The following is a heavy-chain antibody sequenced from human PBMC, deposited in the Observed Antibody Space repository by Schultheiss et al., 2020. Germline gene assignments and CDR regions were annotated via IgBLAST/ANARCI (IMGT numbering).Heavy chain of an antibody. V-gene: IGHV4-39*07. J-gene: IGHJ6*03. CDR1: GGSISSSSYY. Sequence: SQTLSLTCTVSGGSISSSSYYWGWIRQPPGKGLEWIGEINHSGSTNYNPSLKSRVTISVDTSKNQFSLKLSSVTAADTAVYYCAKDGGAYYDFWSGYYRWVGDYYYYYYMDVWGKGTTVTVSS. CDR3: AKDGGAYYDFWSGYYRWVGDYYYYYYMDV. D-gene: IGHD3-3*01. CDR2: INHSGST.